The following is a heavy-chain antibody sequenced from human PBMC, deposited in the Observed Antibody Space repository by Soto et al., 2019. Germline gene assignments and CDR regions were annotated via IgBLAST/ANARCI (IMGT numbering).Heavy chain of an antibody. CDR2: ISGSGGST. D-gene: IGHD3-22*01. J-gene: IGHJ4*02. Sequence: GGSLRLSCAASGFTFSSYAMSWVRQAPGKGLEWVSAISGSGGSTYYADSVKGRFTISRDNSKNTLYLQMNSLRAEDTAVYYCAKDLLDYYDSSGYYSPHFDYWGQGTLVTVSS. CDR3: AKDLLDYYDSSGYYSPHFDY. V-gene: IGHV3-23*01. CDR1: GFTFSSYA.